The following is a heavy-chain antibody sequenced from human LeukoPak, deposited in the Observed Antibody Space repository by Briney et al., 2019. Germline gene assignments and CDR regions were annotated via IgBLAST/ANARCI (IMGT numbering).Heavy chain of an antibody. CDR1: GYTFTTYD. CDR3: ARGRGSGHKENWFDP. V-gene: IGHV1-8*01. Sequence: ASVKVSCKASGYTFTTYDINWVRQATGQGLEWLGWMNPNSGNTGYAQKFQGRVTMTRNISITTAYMELSSLKSEDTAVYYCARGRGSGHKENWFDPWGLGTLVTVSS. D-gene: IGHD6-19*01. CDR2: MNPNSGNT. J-gene: IGHJ5*02.